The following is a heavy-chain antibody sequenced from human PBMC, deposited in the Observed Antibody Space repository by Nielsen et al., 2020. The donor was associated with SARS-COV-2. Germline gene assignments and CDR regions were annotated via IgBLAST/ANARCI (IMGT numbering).Heavy chain of an antibody. CDR3: ARRRGYGDYVWDF. Sequence: SETLSLTCTVSGGSVSTNSYYWGWIRQSPGKGLEWIGNVYYNGNTYENPSLGSRVTMSVDMSKNQFSLNLSSVTAADTAIYYCARRRGYGDYVWDFWGQGTLVTVSS. CDR1: GGSVSTNSYY. J-gene: IGHJ4*02. CDR2: VYYNGNT. V-gene: IGHV4-39*01. D-gene: IGHD4-17*01.